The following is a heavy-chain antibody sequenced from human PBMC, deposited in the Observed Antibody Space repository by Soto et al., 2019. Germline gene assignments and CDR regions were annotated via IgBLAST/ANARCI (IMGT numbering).Heavy chain of an antibody. CDR2: ISAYNGNT. Sequence: ASVEVSCQASGYTLTRYVISWVRQAPGQGLECMGWISAYNGNTNYAQKLHGRVTMTTATSTSTAHMELRSLRSDDTAVYYCARDYWTRSGYDILTGGYYYYGMDVWG. CDR1: GYTLTRYV. CDR3: ARDYWTRSGYDILTGGYYYYGMDV. V-gene: IGHV1-18*01. J-gene: IGHJ6*02. D-gene: IGHD3-9*01.